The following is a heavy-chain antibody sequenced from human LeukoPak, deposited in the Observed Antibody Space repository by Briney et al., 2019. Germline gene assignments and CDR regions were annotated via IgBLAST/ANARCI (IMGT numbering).Heavy chain of an antibody. CDR1: GFTFSSYA. CDR2: ISGIGGST. D-gene: IGHD3-10*01. J-gene: IGHJ4*02. CDR3: ARHYGSGSYSPIDFDY. V-gene: IGHV3-23*01. Sequence: GGSLRLSCAAPGFTFSSYAMSWVRQAPGKGLEWVSAISGIGGSTYYADSVKGRFTISRDNSKNTLYLQMNRLRAEDTALYYGARHYGSGSYSPIDFDYWGQGTLVTGSS.